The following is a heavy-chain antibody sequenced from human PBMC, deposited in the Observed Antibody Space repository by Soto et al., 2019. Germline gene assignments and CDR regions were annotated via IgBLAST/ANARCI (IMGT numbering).Heavy chain of an antibody. CDR2: IWYDGSNK. D-gene: IGHD6-13*01. Sequence: PGGSLRLSCAASGFTFSSYGMHWVRQAPGKGLEWVAVIWYDGSNKYYADSVKGRLTISRDNSKNTLYLQMNSLRAEDTAVYYCARAVPSSSWYGHDAFDIWGQGTMVTVSS. CDR1: GFTFSSYG. CDR3: ARAVPSSSWYGHDAFDI. V-gene: IGHV3-33*01. J-gene: IGHJ3*02.